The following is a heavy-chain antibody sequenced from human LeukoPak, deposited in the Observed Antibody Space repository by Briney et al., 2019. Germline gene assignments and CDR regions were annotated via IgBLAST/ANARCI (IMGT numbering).Heavy chain of an antibody. CDR1: GGSISSNY. CDR2: IYNTGST. V-gene: IGHV4-4*07. D-gene: IGHD6-13*01. CDR3: VRAKISAAGVWLFDP. J-gene: IGHJ5*02. Sequence: SETLSLTCTVSGGSISSNYWNWIRQPAGKGLERIGRIYNTGSTNYNPSLEGRVTMSVGTSKNQFSLKLSSVTAADTAVYYCVRAKISAAGVWLFDPWGQGTLITVSS.